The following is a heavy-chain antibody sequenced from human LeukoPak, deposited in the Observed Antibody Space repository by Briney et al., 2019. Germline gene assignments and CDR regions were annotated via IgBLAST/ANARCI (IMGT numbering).Heavy chain of an antibody. CDR3: ARGNILTGYCFDF. CDR1: GGSITGYY. D-gene: IGHD3-9*01. Sequence: SETLSLTCAVYGGSITGYYWSWIRQTPGRGLEWVGEIHYTGATSYNPSLKSRATISTDTSKNQFSLRLSSVTAADTAAYYCARGNILTGYCFDFWGQGALVTVSS. V-gene: IGHV4-34*01. J-gene: IGHJ4*02. CDR2: IHYTGAT.